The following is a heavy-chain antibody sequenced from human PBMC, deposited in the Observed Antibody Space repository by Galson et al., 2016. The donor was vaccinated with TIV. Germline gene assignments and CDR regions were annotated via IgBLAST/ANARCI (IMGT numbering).Heavy chain of an antibody. D-gene: IGHD3-9*01. CDR3: AKDSGPFRLVLYYFDY. J-gene: IGHJ4*02. CDR1: GFTFDDSA. V-gene: IGHV3-43D*03. CDR2: ITWDGGIT. Sequence: SLRLSCAASGFTFDDSAMHWVRQAPGKGLEWVSLITWDGGITYYGDSVKGRFTISRDNSKNSLYLQMNSLRAEDTALYYCAKDSGPFRLVLYYFDYWGQGTLVTVSS.